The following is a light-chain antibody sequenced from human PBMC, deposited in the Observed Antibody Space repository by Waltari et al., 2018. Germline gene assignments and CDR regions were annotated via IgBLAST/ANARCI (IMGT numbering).Light chain of an antibody. CDR3: QLWASSTVL. Sequence: YELTQPPSVSVSPGQTASITCSGDDLGNKYVCWYYQKPGQSPVLVIYQDIKRPSGIPDRFSGSNSGNTATLTISGTQAMDEADYYCQLWASSTVLFGGGTKLTVL. J-gene: IGLJ2*01. CDR1: DLGNKY. V-gene: IGLV3-1*01. CDR2: QDI.